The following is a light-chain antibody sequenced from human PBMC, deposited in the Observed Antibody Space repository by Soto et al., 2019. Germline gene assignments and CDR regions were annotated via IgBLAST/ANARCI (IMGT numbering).Light chain of an antibody. Sequence: EIVMTQSPATPSLSPGERAILSCRASQSVSSNLAWYQQKPGQAPRLLIYGASTRATGIPDRFSGSGSGTEFTLTISILQSEDLAVYYCQQYNNWPWTFGQGTKVEI. V-gene: IGKV3-15*01. J-gene: IGKJ1*01. CDR1: QSVSSN. CDR2: GAS. CDR3: QQYNNWPWT.